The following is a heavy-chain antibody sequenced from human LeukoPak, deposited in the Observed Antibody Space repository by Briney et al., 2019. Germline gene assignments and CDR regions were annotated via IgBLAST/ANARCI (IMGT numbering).Heavy chain of an antibody. CDR1: GGSISTYY. J-gene: IGHJ6*02. Sequence: PSETLSLTCTVSGGSISTYYWNWIRQPPGKGLEWIGYIHYTGSANYNPSLKSRVIISVYTSKNQFSLKLTSVTAADTAVYYCARGNVSLWFGELQNYYGMDVWGRGTTVTVSS. D-gene: IGHD3-10*01. CDR2: IHYTGSA. CDR3: ARGNVSLWFGELQNYYGMDV. V-gene: IGHV4-59*01.